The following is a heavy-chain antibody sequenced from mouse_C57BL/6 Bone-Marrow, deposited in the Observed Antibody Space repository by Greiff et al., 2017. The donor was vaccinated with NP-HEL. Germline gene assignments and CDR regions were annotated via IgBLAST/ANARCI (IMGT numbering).Heavy chain of an antibody. CDR2: IDPSDSYT. Sequence: VQLQQPGAELVRPGTSVKLSCKASGYTFTSYWMHWVKQRPGQGLEWIGVIDPSDSYTNYNQKFKGKATLTVDTSSSTAYMQLSSLTSEDSAVYYCARVYYDYGGDWYFDVWGTGTTVTVSS. D-gene: IGHD2-4*01. CDR3: ARVYYDYGGDWYFDV. CDR1: GYTFTSYW. J-gene: IGHJ1*03. V-gene: IGHV1-59*01.